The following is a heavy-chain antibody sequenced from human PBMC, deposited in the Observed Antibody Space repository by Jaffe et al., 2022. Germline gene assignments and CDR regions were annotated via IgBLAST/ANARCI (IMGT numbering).Heavy chain of an antibody. CDR1: GFTFSSYG. D-gene: IGHD6-19*01. J-gene: IGHJ4*02. CDR3: AKDLAVAVSLGPFDY. Sequence: QVQLVESGGGVVQPGGSLRLSCAASGFTFSSYGMHWVRQAPGKGLEWVAFIRYDGSNKYYADSVKGRFTISRDNSKNTLYLQMNSLRAEDTAVYYCAKDLAVAVSLGPFDYWGQGTLVTVSS. V-gene: IGHV3-30*02. CDR2: IRYDGSNK.